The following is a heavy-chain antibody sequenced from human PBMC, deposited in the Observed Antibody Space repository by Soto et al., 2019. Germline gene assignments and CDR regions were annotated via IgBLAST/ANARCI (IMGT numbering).Heavy chain of an antibody. CDR3: ARGGDIVVVPAAMRYYYYMDV. Sequence: SETLSLTCAVSSGSISSSNWWSWVRQPPGKGLEWIGEIYHSGSTNYNPSLKSRVTISVDKSKNQFSLKLSSVTAADTAVYYCARGGDIVVVPAAMRYYYYMDVWGKGTTVTVSS. J-gene: IGHJ6*03. CDR1: SGSISSSNW. CDR2: IYHSGST. V-gene: IGHV4-4*02. D-gene: IGHD2-2*01.